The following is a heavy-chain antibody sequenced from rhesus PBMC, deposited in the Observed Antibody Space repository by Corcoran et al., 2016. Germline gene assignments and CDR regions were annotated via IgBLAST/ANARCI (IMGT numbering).Heavy chain of an antibody. J-gene: IGHJ4*01. Sequence: EVQLVESGGGLVQPGGSLRLSCAASGFTFSSYGMSWVRQAPGKGLEWVAYISNVGVSTYYPEPGKGRFTISRDNSKNTLSLKMNRLRAEDTAVYYCAKNELELPNYFDFWGQGVLVTVSS. D-gene: IGHD1-26*01. CDR1: GFTFSSYG. V-gene: IGHV3S5*01. CDR2: ISNVGVST. CDR3: AKNELELPNYFDF.